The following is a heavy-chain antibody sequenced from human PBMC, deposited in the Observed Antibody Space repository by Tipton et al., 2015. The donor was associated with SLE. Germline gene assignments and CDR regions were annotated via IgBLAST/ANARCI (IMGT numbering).Heavy chain of an antibody. D-gene: IGHD6-19*01. CDR3: ARGAAVAVPFDY. CDR2: IYYSGST. CDR1: GGSISSGGYY. V-gene: IGHV4-31*03. Sequence: TLSLTCTVSGGSISSGGYYWSWIRQHPGKGLEWIGYIYYSGSTNYNPSLKSRVTISVDTSKNQFSLKLSSVTAADTAVYYCARGAAVAVPFDYWGQGTLVTVSS. J-gene: IGHJ4*02.